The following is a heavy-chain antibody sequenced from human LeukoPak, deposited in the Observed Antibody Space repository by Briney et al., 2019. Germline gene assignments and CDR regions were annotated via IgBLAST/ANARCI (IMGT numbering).Heavy chain of an antibody. V-gene: IGHV1-69*13. CDR3: ARALGDSSSWYAFDI. J-gene: IGHJ3*02. CDR1: GGTFSSYA. Sequence: SVKVSCKASGGTFSSYAMSWVRQAPGQGLEWMGGIIPIFGTANYAQKCQGRVTITADYSTSTAYMELSSLRSEDTAVYYCARALGDSSSWYAFDIWAQGTMVIVSS. CDR2: IIPIFGTA. D-gene: IGHD6-13*01.